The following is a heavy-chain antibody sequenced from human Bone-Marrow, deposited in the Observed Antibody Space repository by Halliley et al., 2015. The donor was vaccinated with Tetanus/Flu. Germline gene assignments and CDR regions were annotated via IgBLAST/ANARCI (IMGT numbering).Heavy chain of an antibody. D-gene: IGHD6-19*01. CDR1: GFAFSDYT. V-gene: IGHV3-7*01. J-gene: IGHJ1*01. Sequence: LSLTCAASGFAFSDYTMNWVRQPPGKGLEWVAIIKGDGSVTKYVDSVKGRFTISRDNAKDSLYLQMDSLRVDDTAVYYCVGGAGWLPYYWGKGTLVTVSS. CDR3: VGGAGWLPYY. CDR2: IKGDGSVT.